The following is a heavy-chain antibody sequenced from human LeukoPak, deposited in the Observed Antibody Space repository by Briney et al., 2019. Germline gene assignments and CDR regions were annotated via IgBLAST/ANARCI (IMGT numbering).Heavy chain of an antibody. CDR2: IVPTVGMT. D-gene: IGHD2-15*01. CDR1: GCTFSTYA. Sequence: SVKVSFKASGCTFSTYAISWVRQTPGPALEWMGMIVPTVGMTGHAQKFLGRVPTTADKATTTAYMELHSLRSEETAVYYCARGGYFSGGSCKGRYFSQYNMDVWGHGTTVTVS. J-gene: IGHJ6*02. CDR3: ARGGYFSGGSCKGRYFSQYNMDV. V-gene: IGHV1-69*04.